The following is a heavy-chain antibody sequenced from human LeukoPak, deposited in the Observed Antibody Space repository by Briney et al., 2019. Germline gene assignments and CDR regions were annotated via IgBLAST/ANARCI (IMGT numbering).Heavy chain of an antibody. CDR3: ARSYGSGSYDLYYYYMDV. CDR2: ITWDGGDT. Sequence: PGGSLRLSCATSGFNFDDYDMHWVRQAPGKGLEWVSHITWDGGDTYYADSVKGRFIISRDNAKNSLYLQMSSLRAEDTAVYYCARSYGSGSYDLYYYYMDVWGKGTTVTVSS. J-gene: IGHJ6*03. CDR1: GFNFDDYD. D-gene: IGHD3-10*01. V-gene: IGHV3-43D*04.